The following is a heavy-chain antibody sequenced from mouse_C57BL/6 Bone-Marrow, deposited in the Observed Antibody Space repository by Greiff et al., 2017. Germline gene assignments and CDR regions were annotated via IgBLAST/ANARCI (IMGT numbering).Heavy chain of an antibody. D-gene: IGHD1-1*01. CDR2: INPGSGGT. Sequence: VQLQQSGAELVRPGTSVKVSCKASGYAFTNYLIEWVKQRPGQGLEWIGVINPGSGGTNYNEKFKGKATLTADKSSSTAYMQLSSLTSEDSAVYFCARNLVLRPMAYWGQGTLVTVSA. J-gene: IGHJ3*01. CDR1: GYAFTNYL. V-gene: IGHV1-54*01. CDR3: ARNLVLRPMAY.